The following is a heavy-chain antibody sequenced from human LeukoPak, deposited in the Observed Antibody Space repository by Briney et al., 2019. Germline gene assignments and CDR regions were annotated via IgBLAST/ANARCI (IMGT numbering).Heavy chain of an antibody. CDR3: AREVLTGGGHFDY. CDR1: RFTFSRFP. CDR2: ISYDGKKK. D-gene: IGHD2-8*02. Sequence: GGSLRLSCAAARFTFSRFPMHWVRQAPGKGLEWVALISYDGKKKFYEGSVKGRFIISRDNSKNTLYLQMNSPRAEDTAVYYCAREVLTGGGHFDYWGQGTLVTVSS. J-gene: IGHJ4*02. V-gene: IGHV3-30*04.